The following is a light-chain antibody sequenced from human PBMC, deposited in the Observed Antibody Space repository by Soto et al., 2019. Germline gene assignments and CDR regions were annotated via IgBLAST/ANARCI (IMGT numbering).Light chain of an antibody. CDR2: QAS. CDR3: QQYNSYSVT. J-gene: IGKJ1*01. V-gene: IGKV1-5*03. Sequence: DIQMTQSPSTLSASVGDRVTITCRASQSISSWLAWHQQKPGKAPNLLIFQASILESGVPSRFSGSGSGTEFTLTISSLQPDDFATYYCQQYNSYSVTFGQGTKVEIK. CDR1: QSISSW.